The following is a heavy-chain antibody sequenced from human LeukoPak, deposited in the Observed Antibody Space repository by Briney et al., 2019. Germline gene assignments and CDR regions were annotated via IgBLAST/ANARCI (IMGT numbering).Heavy chain of an antibody. CDR1: GFSFSSYA. Sequence: GGSLRLSCAASGFSFSSYAISWVRQAPGRGLQWVSAISGSGGSTYYADSVKGRFTISRDNSKNTLYLQMNSLRAEDTAVYYCAKDRGSGSYYYYYYGMDVWGQGTTVTVSS. J-gene: IGHJ6*02. V-gene: IGHV3-23*01. CDR2: ISGSGGST. CDR3: AKDRGSGSYYYYYYGMDV. D-gene: IGHD3-10*01.